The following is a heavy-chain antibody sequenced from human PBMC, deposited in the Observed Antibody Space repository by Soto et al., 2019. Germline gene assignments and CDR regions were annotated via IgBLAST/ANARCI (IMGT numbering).Heavy chain of an antibody. CDR3: AKALGELSPESYDY. J-gene: IGHJ4*02. Sequence: QVQLVESGGGVVQPGRSLRLSCSASGFTFSSYAMHWVRQAPGKGLEWVAGISCDGSDKYYADSVKGRFTISRDKSKNTLKLQMNSLRADDTAVYYCAKALGELSPESYDYWGQGTLITVSS. D-gene: IGHD3-16*02. CDR2: ISCDGSDK. V-gene: IGHV3-30*18. CDR1: GFTFSSYA.